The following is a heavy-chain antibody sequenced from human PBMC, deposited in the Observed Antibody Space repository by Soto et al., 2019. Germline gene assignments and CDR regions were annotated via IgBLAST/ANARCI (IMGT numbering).Heavy chain of an antibody. CDR2: IYPGDSDT. D-gene: IGHD6-19*01. CDR1: GYSFTSYW. Sequence: GESLKISCKGSGYSFTSYWIGWVRQMPGKGLEWMGIIYPGDSDTRYSPSFQGQVTISADKSISTAYLQWSSLKASDTAMYYCARHVSTVAGPNWIDPWGQGTLVTVS. CDR3: ARHVSTVAGPNWIDP. V-gene: IGHV5-51*01. J-gene: IGHJ5*02.